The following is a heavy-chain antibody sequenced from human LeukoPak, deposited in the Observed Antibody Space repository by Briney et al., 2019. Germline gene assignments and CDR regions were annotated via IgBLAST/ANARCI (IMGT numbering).Heavy chain of an antibody. J-gene: IGHJ6*02. CDR3: ARHPRIYDILTGYYPLTYYYYGMDV. V-gene: IGHV4-61*03. D-gene: IGHD3-9*01. CDR2: IYYTGKT. Sequence: SETLSLTCTVSGDSVSIGNYYWSWLRQPPGKALEWIGYIYYTGKTYYNPSLEGRVAILVDTSRNHFSVKLSSVTAADTAVYYCARHPRIYDILTGYYPLTYYYYGMDVWGQGTTVTVSS. CDR1: GDSVSIGNYY.